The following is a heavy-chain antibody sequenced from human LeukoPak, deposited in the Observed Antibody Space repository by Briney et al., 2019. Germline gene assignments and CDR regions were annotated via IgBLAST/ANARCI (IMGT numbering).Heavy chain of an antibody. Sequence: GGSLRLSCAASGFTFSSYSMNWVRQAPGKGLEWVSSISSSSSYIYYADSVKGRFTISRDNAKNSLYLQMNSLRAEDTAVYYCARGGPHKAPIVVVPAAIPDYYYYMDVWGKGTTVTVSS. D-gene: IGHD2-2*02. V-gene: IGHV3-21*01. CDR1: GFTFSSYS. CDR3: ARGGPHKAPIVVVPAAIPDYYYYMDV. J-gene: IGHJ6*03. CDR2: ISSSSSYI.